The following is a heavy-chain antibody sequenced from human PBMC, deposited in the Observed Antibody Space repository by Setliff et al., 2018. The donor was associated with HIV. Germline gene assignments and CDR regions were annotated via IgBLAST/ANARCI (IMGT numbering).Heavy chain of an antibody. V-gene: IGHV4-4*07. Sequence: SETLSLTCTVSGDSIISWYWSWIRQPAGKGLEWIGRIWTSGSTNYNPSLKSRVTISVDTSKNQFSLTLNSVTAADTALYFCARSINYDRGGYLYYFDYWGPGGSPSPQ. CDR1: GDSIISWY. CDR3: ARSINYDRGGYLYYFDY. D-gene: IGHD3-22*01. J-gene: IGHJ4*02. CDR2: IWTSGST.